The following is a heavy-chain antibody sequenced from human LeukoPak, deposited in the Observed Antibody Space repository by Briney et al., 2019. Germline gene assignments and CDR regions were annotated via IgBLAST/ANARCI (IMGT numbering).Heavy chain of an antibody. V-gene: IGHV3-30*04. D-gene: IGHD2-2*01. Sequence: LGGSLRLSCAASGFTFGSYVMHWVRQAPGKGLEWVAVISYDGSNKYYADSVKGRFTISRDNSKNTLYLQMNSLRAEDTAVYYCARDPKTAQLDYYFDYWGQGTLVTVSS. CDR2: ISYDGSNK. CDR1: GFTFGSYV. CDR3: ARDPKTAQLDYYFDY. J-gene: IGHJ4*02.